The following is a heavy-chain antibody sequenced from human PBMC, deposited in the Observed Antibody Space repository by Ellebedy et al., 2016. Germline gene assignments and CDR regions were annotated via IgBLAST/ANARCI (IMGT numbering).Heavy chain of an antibody. CDR3: ATGDRGVTYFDY. CDR1: RGSISSYI. D-gene: IGHD3-10*01. CDR2: MHISGST. J-gene: IGHJ4*02. Sequence: SETLSLXCTVSRGSISSYIWSWIRQPAGGGLEWIGRMHISGSTKYNPSLQNRVTMSLDTSKNQCSLKLTSVTAADAAVDYCATGDRGVTYFDYWGRGTLVTVSS. V-gene: IGHV4-4*07.